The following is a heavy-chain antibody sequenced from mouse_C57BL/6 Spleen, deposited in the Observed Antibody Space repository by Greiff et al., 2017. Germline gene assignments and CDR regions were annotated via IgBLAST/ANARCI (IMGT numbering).Heavy chain of an antibody. J-gene: IGHJ2*01. Sequence: QVQLQQPGAELVMPGASVKLSCKASGYTFTSYWMHWVKQRPGQGLEWIGEIDPSDSYTNYNQKFKGKSTLTVDKSSSTAYMQLRSLTSEDSAVYYCAGEGWLRGPPDYWGQGTTLTVSS. CDR2: IDPSDSYT. CDR1: GYTFTSYW. CDR3: AGEGWLRGPPDY. V-gene: IGHV1-69*01. D-gene: IGHD2-3*01.